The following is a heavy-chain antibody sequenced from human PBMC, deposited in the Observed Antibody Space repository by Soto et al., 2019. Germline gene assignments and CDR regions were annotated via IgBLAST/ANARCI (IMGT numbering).Heavy chain of an antibody. V-gene: IGHV3-23*01. CDR2: ITSTGDRA. CDR1: GFTFSSYA. D-gene: IGHD1-20*01. Sequence: SLRLSCAASGFTFSSYAMSWVRQAPGKGLEWVSSITSTGDRAYYADSVKGRFTVSRDNSKNTLYLQMNSLRAEDTAVYYCAKYNMFQQTPFDYWAQGT. CDR3: AKYNMFQQTPFDY. J-gene: IGHJ4*02.